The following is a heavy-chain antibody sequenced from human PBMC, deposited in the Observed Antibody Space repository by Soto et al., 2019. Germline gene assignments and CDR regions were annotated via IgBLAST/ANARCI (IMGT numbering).Heavy chain of an antibody. CDR2: ISYDGSNK. D-gene: IGHD6-6*01. Sequence: GGSLRLSCAASGFTFSSYGMHWVRQAPGKGLEWVAVISYDGSNKYYADSVKGRFTISRDNSKNTLYLQMNSLRAEGTAVYYCAKVPEQLGYYGMDVWGQGTTVTVSS. J-gene: IGHJ6*02. V-gene: IGHV3-30*18. CDR3: AKVPEQLGYYGMDV. CDR1: GFTFSSYG.